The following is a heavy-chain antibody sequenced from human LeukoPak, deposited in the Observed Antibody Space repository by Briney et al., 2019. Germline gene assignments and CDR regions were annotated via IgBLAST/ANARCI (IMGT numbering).Heavy chain of an antibody. CDR1: GYTFTGYY. Sequence: GASVKVSCKASGYTFTGYYMHWVRQAPGQGLEWMGWINPNSGGTNYAQKFQGRVTMTRDTSISTAYMELSRLRSDDTAVYYCARLEYCSSTSCYNYYYYGMDVWGQGTTVTVSS. J-gene: IGHJ6*02. CDR3: ARLEYCSSTSCYNYYYYGMDV. V-gene: IGHV1-2*02. D-gene: IGHD2-2*02. CDR2: INPNSGGT.